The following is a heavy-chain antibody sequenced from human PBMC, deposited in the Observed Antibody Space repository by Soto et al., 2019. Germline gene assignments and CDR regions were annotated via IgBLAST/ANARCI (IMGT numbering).Heavy chain of an antibody. CDR2: IYWDDNK. J-gene: IGHJ4*02. CDR3: AHGRLSWPHFVGGYDY. CDR1: GFSLNTGGEG. Sequence: QITLKESGPPLVKPTQTLTLTCTFSGFSLNTGGEGVGWIRQPPGKALEWLALIYWDDNKRYSPSLKNRLTITKDPSKNPVVLTMPNMDPVDTATYYCAHGRLSWPHFVGGYDYWGQGALVTVSS. V-gene: IGHV2-5*02. D-gene: IGHD3-10*01.